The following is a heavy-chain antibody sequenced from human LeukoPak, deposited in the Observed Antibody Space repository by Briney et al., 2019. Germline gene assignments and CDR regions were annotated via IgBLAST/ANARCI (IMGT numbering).Heavy chain of an antibody. CDR2: IFPGDSDI. CDR3: ARQDTANYYYYMDV. CDR1: GYSFSDYW. V-gene: IGHV5-51*01. D-gene: IGHD5-18*01. Sequence: PGESLKISCKGSGYSFSDYWIGWVRQMPGKGLELLGIIFPGDSDIKYSPSFQGQVTISADRSISTAYLQWSSLKASDTARYYCARQDTANYYYYMDVWGKGTTVTVSS. J-gene: IGHJ6*03.